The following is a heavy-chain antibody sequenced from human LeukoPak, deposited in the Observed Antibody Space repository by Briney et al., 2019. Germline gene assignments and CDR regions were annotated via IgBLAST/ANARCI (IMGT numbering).Heavy chain of an antibody. CDR3: ARDMTTSSSWYQGYFDY. Sequence: PSETLSLTCTVSGGSISSSSYYWGWIRQPPGKGLEWIGSIYYSGSTYYNPSLRSRVTISVDSSKSQFSLKLSSLTAADTAVYYCARDMTTSSSWYQGYFDYWGQGTLVTVSS. CDR2: IYYSGST. J-gene: IGHJ4*02. D-gene: IGHD6-13*01. CDR1: GGSISSSSYY. V-gene: IGHV4-39*07.